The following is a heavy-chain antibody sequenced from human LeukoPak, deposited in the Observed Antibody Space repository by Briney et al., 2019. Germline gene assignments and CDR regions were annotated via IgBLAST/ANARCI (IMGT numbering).Heavy chain of an antibody. Sequence: GASLKISFQGSGSRFTSYWIGWVRPMPGKGLGWMGINYPGDSDTRYSTSFQGQVTISADKSISTAYLQWSSLKASDTAMYYCATPYSSDAFDIWGQGTMVTVSS. CDR1: GSRFTSYW. CDR3: ATPYSSDAFDI. J-gene: IGHJ3*02. CDR2: NYPGDSDT. V-gene: IGHV5-51*01. D-gene: IGHD6-13*01.